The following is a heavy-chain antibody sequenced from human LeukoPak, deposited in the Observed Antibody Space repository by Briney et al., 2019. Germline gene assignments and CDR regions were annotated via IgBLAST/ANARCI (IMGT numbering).Heavy chain of an antibody. Sequence: GGSLRLSCAVSGFTFSTYWMKWYRQAPGKGREWVGNINQDASEINYVDSVRGRFTITRENDKNSVHLEMNSLRGEDTAVYYCATDRDNSYWQKRFDYWGQGTLVTVSS. CDR3: ATDRDNSYWQKRFDY. CDR2: INQDASEI. V-gene: IGHV3-7*01. J-gene: IGHJ4*02. D-gene: IGHD2-8*02. CDR1: GFTFSTYW.